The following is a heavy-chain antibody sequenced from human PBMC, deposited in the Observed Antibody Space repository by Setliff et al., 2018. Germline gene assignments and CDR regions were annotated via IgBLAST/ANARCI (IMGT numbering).Heavy chain of an antibody. J-gene: IGHJ5*02. CDR1: GFGFTTFG. CDR2: INTKTATP. V-gene: IGHV7-4-1*01. D-gene: IGHD2-15*01. CDR3: ARSPALLGIVYLDP. Sequence: ASVKVSCKTSGFGFTTFGFSWVRQAPGQGLEWMGWINTKTATPSYAQGFTGRFVFSLDTSASTAHLQIDSLTSEDTAVYYCARSPALLGIVYLDPWGQGTRVTVSS.